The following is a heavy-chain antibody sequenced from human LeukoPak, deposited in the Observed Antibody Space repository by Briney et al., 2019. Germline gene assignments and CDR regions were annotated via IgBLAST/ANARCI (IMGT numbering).Heavy chain of an antibody. Sequence: SETLSLTCTVSGGSISSHYWSWLRQPPGKGLEWLGYIYYSGSTNYNPSLKSRVTISVDTSKNQFSLKLSSVTAADTAVYYCARWGYDSSGYYYAQKYYYMDVWGKGTTVTVSS. V-gene: IGHV4-59*11. D-gene: IGHD3-22*01. CDR3: ARWGYDSSGYYYAQKYYYMDV. CDR1: GGSISSHY. J-gene: IGHJ6*03. CDR2: IYYSGST.